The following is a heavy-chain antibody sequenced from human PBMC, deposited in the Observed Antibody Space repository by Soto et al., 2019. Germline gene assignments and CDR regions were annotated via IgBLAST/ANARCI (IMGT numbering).Heavy chain of an antibody. CDR3: AIQRAGAYGMDV. J-gene: IGHJ6*02. D-gene: IGHD3-10*01. V-gene: IGHV1-18*01. CDR1: GYTFSDYG. Sequence: QVQLVQSGGEVKKPGASVKVSCKASGYTFSDYGISWVRQAPGQRPEYMGWISPNNGNTKYAQNIQGRVTMTTDTATSTGDMELRSVRPDDTAVYYCAIQRAGAYGMDVWGQGTTVTVSS. CDR2: ISPNNGNT.